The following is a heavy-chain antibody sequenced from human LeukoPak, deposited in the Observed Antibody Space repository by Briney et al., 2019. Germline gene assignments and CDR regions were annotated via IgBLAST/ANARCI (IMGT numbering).Heavy chain of an antibody. D-gene: IGHD5-18*01. J-gene: IGHJ4*02. CDR2: INPTGGNT. CDR1: GYTFPSYF. V-gene: IGHV1-46*01. CDR3: ATGGYSYPYYFDY. Sequence: GASVKVSCKASGYTFPSYFMHWVRQAPGQGLEWMGIINPTGGNTTYAQKFQGRVTMTRDTSTSTVYMELSSLRSDDTAVYYCATGGYSYPYYFDYWGQGTLVTVSS.